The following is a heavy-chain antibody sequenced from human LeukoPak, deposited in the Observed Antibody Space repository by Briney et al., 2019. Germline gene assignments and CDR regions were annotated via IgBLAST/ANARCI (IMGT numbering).Heavy chain of an antibody. V-gene: IGHV3-7*03. CDR3: AKVLDIVVVPAAYGGPYFDY. J-gene: IGHJ4*02. CDR2: IKQDGSEK. Sequence: GGSLRLSCAASGFTFSSYWMSWVRQAPGKRLEWVANIKQDGSEKYYVDSVKGRFTISRDNAKNSLYLQMNSLRAEDTAVYYCAKVLDIVVVPAAYGGPYFDYWGQGTLVTVSS. D-gene: IGHD2-2*03. CDR1: GFTFSSYW.